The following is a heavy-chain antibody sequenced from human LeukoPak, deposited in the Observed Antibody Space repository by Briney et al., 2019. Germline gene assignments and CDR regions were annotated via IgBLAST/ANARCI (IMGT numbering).Heavy chain of an antibody. CDR1: GFTFSTYA. J-gene: IGHJ4*02. CDR2: ISSDGSNK. Sequence: GGSLRLSCAASGFTFSTYAMHWVRQAPGKGLEWMALISSDGSNKYYADSVEGRFTISRDNSRNTLYLEVNNLRAEETALYYCTKGGVGSGSYYRCDNWGQGTLVTVSS. CDR3: TKGGVGSGSYYRCDN. V-gene: IGHV3-30*18. D-gene: IGHD3-10*01.